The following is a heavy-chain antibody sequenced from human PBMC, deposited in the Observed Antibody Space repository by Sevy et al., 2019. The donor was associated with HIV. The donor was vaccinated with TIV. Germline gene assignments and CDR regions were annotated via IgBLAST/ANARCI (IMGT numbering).Heavy chain of an antibody. Sequence: GGSLRLSCAASGFTFSTYSMSWVRQPPGKGLEWVSTLSFGCGEINHADSVKGRFTISRDNSKNSLYLQMNNLRAEDTAVYYCAREGCTKPHDYWGQGTLVTVSS. D-gene: IGHD2-8*01. CDR1: GFTFSTYS. CDR2: LSFGCGEI. J-gene: IGHJ4*02. V-gene: IGHV3-23*01. CDR3: AREGCTKPHDY.